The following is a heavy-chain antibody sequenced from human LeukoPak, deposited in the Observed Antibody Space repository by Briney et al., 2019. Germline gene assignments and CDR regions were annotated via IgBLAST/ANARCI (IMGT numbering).Heavy chain of an antibody. CDR1: GGSISSHY. J-gene: IGHJ5*02. V-gene: IGHV4-59*11. D-gene: IGHD5-18*01. CDR2: IYYSGST. Sequence: SETLSLTCTVSGGSISSHYWSWIRQPPGKGLEWIGYIYYSGSTNYNPSLKSRVTISVDTSKNQFSLKLSSVAAADTAVYYCARDGPGYSYGYSGGNWFDPWGQGTLVTVSS. CDR3: ARDGPGYSYGYSGGNWFDP.